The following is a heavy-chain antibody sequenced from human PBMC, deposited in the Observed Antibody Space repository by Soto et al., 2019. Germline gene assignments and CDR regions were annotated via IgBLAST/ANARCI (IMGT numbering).Heavy chain of an antibody. D-gene: IGHD3-22*01. CDR2: ISSSSSYI. V-gene: IGHV3-21*01. CDR1: GFTFSSYS. CDR3: ARDMYYYDSSGYYGSFAY. J-gene: IGHJ4*02. Sequence: GGSLRLSCAASGFTFSSYSMNWVRQAPGKGLEWVSSISSSSSYIYYADSVKGRFTISRDNAKNSLYLQMNSLRAEDTAVYYCARDMYYYDSSGYYGSFAYWGQGTLVSVSS.